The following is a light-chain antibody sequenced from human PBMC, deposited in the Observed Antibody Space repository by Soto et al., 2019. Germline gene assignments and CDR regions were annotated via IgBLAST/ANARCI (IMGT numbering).Light chain of an antibody. V-gene: IGLV2-11*01. J-gene: IGLJ3*02. CDR3: CSYAGNKTVV. CDR1: SSDVGAYIY. CDR2: DVG. Sequence: QSALTQPRSVSGSPGQSVTISCTGTSSDVGAYIYVSWYQQYPAKAPKVMIYDVGRRPSGVPDRFSGSKSGNTASLTISGLQAEDEAVYFCCSYAGNKTVVFGGGTKLNVL.